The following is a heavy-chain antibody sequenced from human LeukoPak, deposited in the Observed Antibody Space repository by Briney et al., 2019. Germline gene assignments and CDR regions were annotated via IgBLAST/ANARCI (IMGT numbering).Heavy chain of an antibody. D-gene: IGHD5-24*01. CDR2: IYHSGST. Sequence: SETLSLTCAVSGYSISSGYHWGWIRQPPGKGLEWIGSIYHSGSTYYNPSLKSRVTISVDTSKNQFSLKLSSVTAADTAVYYCARRGDGYNSPPFDYWGQGTLVTVSS. V-gene: IGHV4-38-2*01. J-gene: IGHJ4*02. CDR3: ARRGDGYNSPPFDY. CDR1: GYSISSGYH.